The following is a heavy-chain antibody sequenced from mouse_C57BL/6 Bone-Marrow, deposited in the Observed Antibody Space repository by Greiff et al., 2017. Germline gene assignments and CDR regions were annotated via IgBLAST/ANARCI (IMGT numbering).Heavy chain of an antibody. V-gene: IGHV5-17*01. J-gene: IGHJ3*01. Sequence: EVHLVESGGGLVKPGGSLKLSCAASGFTFSDYGMHWVRQAPEKGLEWVAYISSGSSTIYYADTVKGRFTISRDNAKNTLFLQMTSLRSEDTAMYYCARGSSYLAWFAYWGQGTLVTVSA. CDR1: GFTFSDYG. D-gene: IGHD1-1*01. CDR2: ISSGSSTI. CDR3: ARGSSYLAWFAY.